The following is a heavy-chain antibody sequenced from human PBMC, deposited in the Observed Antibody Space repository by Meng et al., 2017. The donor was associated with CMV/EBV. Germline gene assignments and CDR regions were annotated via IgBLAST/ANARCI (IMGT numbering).Heavy chain of an antibody. D-gene: IGHD2-2*03. CDR3: ARDLCGYCSSGPIDP. CDR1: GFTFSSYA. V-gene: IGHV3-30-3*01. J-gene: IGHJ5*02. Sequence: GESLKISCAASGFTFSSYAMHWVRQAPGKGLEWVAVISYDGSNKYYADSVKGRFTISRDNSKKTLYLQMNSLRAEDTAVYYCARDLCGYCSSGPIDPWGQGTLVTVSS. CDR2: ISYDGSNK.